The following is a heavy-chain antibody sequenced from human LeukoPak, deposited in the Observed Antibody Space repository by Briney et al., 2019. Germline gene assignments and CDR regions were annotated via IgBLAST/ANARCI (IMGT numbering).Heavy chain of an antibody. J-gene: IGHJ4*02. CDR2: INPNSGGT. CDR1: GYTFTGYY. V-gene: IGHV1-2*02. D-gene: IGHD2-21*02. Sequence: GASVKVSCKASGYTFTGYYMHWVRQAPGQGLEWMGWINPNSGGTNYAQKFQGRVTMTRDTSISTAYMELSRLRSDDTAVYYCARPSLSCGGDCYSSPYYFDYWGQGTLVTVSP. CDR3: ARPSLSCGGDCYSSPYYFDY.